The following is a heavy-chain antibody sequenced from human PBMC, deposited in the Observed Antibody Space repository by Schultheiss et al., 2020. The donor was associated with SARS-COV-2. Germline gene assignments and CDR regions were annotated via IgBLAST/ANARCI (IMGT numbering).Heavy chain of an antibody. D-gene: IGHD6-13*01. V-gene: IGHV3-21*04. J-gene: IGHJ6*02. Sequence: GESLKISCAASGFTFSSYAMSWVRQAPGKGLEWVSSISSSSSYIYYADSVKGRFTISRDNAKNSLYLQMNSLRAEDTAIYFCARVESSSWYNSYYGLDVWGQGTTVTVSS. CDR1: GFTFSSYA. CDR3: ARVESSSWYNSYYGLDV. CDR2: ISSSSSYI.